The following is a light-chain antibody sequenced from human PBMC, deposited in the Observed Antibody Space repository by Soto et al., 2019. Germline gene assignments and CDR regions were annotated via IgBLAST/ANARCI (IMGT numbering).Light chain of an antibody. Sequence: QSVLTQPPSASGSPGQSVTISCTGTSXDVGGYDYVSWYQQHPGKAPKLMIYEVTIRPSGVSDRFSGSKSGNTASLTVSGLQADDEADYHCSSYTGGNPSYVFGTGTKVTGL. CDR1: SXDVGGYDY. J-gene: IGLJ1*01. CDR3: SSYTGGNPSYV. CDR2: EVT. V-gene: IGLV2-8*01.